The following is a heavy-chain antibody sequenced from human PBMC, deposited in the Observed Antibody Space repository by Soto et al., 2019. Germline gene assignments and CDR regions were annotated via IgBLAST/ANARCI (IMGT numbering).Heavy chain of an antibody. Sequence: SETLSLTCAVYGGSFSGYYWSWIRQPPGKGLEWIGEINHSGSTNYNPSLKSRVTISVDTSKNQFSLKLSSVTAADTAVYYCARGDYYDSSGYDYWGQGTLVTVSS. CDR1: GGSFSGYY. CDR2: INHSGST. J-gene: IGHJ4*02. CDR3: ARGDYYDSSGYDY. D-gene: IGHD3-22*01. V-gene: IGHV4-34*01.